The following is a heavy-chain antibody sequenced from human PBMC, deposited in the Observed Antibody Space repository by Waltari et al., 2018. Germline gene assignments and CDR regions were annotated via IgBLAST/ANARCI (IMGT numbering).Heavy chain of an antibody. V-gene: IGHV3-48*03. CDR3: ARPSTEYYYYYYYMGV. CDR1: GFTFSNYE. Sequence: EVQVVESGGGLVQPGGSLGLSWVASGFTFSNYEMNWVRQAPGKGLEWVSYISNSGSTTYYADSVKGRFTISRDNAKNSMYLEMDSLRAEDTAVYYCARPSTEYYYYYYYMGVWGKGTTVTVS. J-gene: IGHJ6*03. CDR2: ISNSGSTT.